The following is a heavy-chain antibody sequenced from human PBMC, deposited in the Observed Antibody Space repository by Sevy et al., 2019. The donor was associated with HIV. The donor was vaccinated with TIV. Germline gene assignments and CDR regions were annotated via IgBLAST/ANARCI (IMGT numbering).Heavy chain of an antibody. V-gene: IGHV3-66*01. D-gene: IGHD5-18*01. CDR1: GFTVNSNY. CDR2: IYSDETT. Sequence: GGSLRLSCAASGFTVNSNYMTWVSQAPGKGLEVVSVIYSDETTYHADSVKDGFTISRDNSKNMLYLQMSSLRAEDTAIYYCARGKSGYGYALNYWGQGTLVTVSS. J-gene: IGHJ4*02. CDR3: ARGKSGYGYALNY.